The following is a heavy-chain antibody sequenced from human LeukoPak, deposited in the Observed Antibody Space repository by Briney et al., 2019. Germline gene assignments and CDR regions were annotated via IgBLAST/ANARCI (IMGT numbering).Heavy chain of an antibody. Sequence: GASVKVSCKAPGYTFTSYGISWVRQAPGQGLEWMGWISAYNGNTNYAQKPQGRVTMTTDTSTSTAYMELRSLRSDDTAVYYCARDLIAAAGTPLDYWGQGTLVTVS. CDR3: ARDLIAAAGTPLDY. CDR2: ISAYNGNT. CDR1: GYTFTSYG. D-gene: IGHD6-13*01. J-gene: IGHJ4*02. V-gene: IGHV1-18*01.